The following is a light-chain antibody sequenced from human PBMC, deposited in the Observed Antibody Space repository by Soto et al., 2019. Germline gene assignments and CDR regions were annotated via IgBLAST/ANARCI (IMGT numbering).Light chain of an antibody. V-gene: IGLV1-40*01. CDR1: GSNIGAGYD. Sequence: QSVLTQPPSVSGAPGQRVTMSCTGSGSNIGAGYDVHWFQHLPGTAPKLLIYGNINRLSGVPDRFSGSKSGTSASLAITGLQAEDEADYYCQSYDSSLSAWVFGGGTKLTVL. CDR2: GNI. CDR3: QSYDSSLSAWV. J-gene: IGLJ3*02.